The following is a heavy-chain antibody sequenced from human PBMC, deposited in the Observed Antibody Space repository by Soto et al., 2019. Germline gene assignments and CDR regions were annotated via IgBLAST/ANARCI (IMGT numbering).Heavy chain of an antibody. D-gene: IGHD3-10*01. V-gene: IGHV4-39*02. J-gene: IGHJ4*02. CDR2: IYYSGTT. Sequence: PSETLSLTCTVSGDSITSNSYFWAWIRQPPGKGLEWIGSIYYSGTTYYNPSLKSRVTRSVDRSKNQFSLELSSLRSEDTAVYYCARDMGFGLSDYWGQGTLVTVSS. CDR3: ARDMGFGLSDY. CDR1: GDSITSNSYF.